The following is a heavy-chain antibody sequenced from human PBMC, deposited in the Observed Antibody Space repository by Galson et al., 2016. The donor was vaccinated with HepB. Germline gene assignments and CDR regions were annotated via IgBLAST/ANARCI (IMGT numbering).Heavy chain of an antibody. V-gene: IGHV3-23*01. J-gene: IGHJ3*02. D-gene: IGHD3-16*02. Sequence: SLRLSCAASGFTFSSYAMTWVRQAPWKGLEWVSGISASGGRTYYADSVKGRFTISTDNSRNTLYLQMNSLRAEDTGVYYCAKDFWGTYPDAFDIWGQGTKVTVSS. CDR1: GFTFSSYA. CDR2: ISASGGRT. CDR3: AKDFWGTYPDAFDI.